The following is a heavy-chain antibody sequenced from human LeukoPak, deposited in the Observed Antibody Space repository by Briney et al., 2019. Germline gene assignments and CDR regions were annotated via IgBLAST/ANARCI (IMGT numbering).Heavy chain of an antibody. D-gene: IGHD1-26*01. Sequence: GGSLRLSCAASGFTFSSYSMNWVRQAPGKGLEWVSYISSSSSTIYYADSVKGRFTISRDNAKNSLYLQMNSLRAEDTAVYYCARGVREWELLGLFDYWGQGTLVTVSS. J-gene: IGHJ4*02. CDR1: GFTFSSYS. V-gene: IGHV3-48*04. CDR3: ARGVREWELLGLFDY. CDR2: ISSSSSTI.